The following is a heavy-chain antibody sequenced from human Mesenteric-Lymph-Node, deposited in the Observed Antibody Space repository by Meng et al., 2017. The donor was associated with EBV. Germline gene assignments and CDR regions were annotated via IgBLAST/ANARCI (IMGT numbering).Heavy chain of an antibody. CDR1: GDSLTSSNW. D-gene: IGHD6-19*01. CDR3: ARRREYSSGWPIDY. V-gene: IGHV4-4*02. Sequence: QLQLQERGPGRVRPSGTLSPPCAVSGDSLTSSNWCSWVRQPPGKGLEWIGEIFHSGITTYNPSLKSRITLSVDKSKNLFSLNLSSVTAADTAVYFCARRREYSSGWPIDYWGQGTLVTVSS. CDR2: IFHSGIT. J-gene: IGHJ4*02.